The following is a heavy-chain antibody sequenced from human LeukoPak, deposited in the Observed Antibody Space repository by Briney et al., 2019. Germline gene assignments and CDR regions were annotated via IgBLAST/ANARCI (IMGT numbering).Heavy chain of an antibody. V-gene: IGHV3-23*01. CDR3: AKDGLEIGYCSNTSCPGPSYFDY. CDR2: ISGSGGST. Sequence: PGGSLRLSCAASGFTFSSYAMSWVRQAPGKGLEWVSAISGSGGSTYYADSVKGRFTISRDNSKNTLYLQMNSLRAEDTAVYYCAKDGLEIGYCSNTSCPGPSYFDYWGQGTLVTVSS. D-gene: IGHD2-2*03. J-gene: IGHJ4*02. CDR1: GFTFSSYA.